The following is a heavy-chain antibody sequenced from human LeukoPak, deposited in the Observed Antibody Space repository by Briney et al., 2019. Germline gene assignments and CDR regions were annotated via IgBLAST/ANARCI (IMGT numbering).Heavy chain of an antibody. CDR2: ISAYNGNT. Sequence: ASVKVSCKASGYTFTSYGISWVRQAPGQGLEWMEWISAYNGNTNYAQKLQGRVTMTTDTSTSTAYMELRSLRSDDTAVYYCARDVPGHIAVAGTTPDYWGQGTLVTVSS. CDR1: GYTFTSYG. CDR3: ARDVPGHIAVAGTTPDY. D-gene: IGHD6-19*01. J-gene: IGHJ4*02. V-gene: IGHV1-18*01.